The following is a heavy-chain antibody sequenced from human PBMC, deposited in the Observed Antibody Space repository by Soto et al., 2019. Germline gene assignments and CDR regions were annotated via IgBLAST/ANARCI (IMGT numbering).Heavy chain of an antibody. D-gene: IGHD2-15*01. J-gene: IGHJ4*02. Sequence: QVQLVESGGGVVQPGRSLRLSCAASGFTFSSFTMHWVRQAPGKGLEWLAVISSDVVNYYYAESVKGRFTSSRDTYKNPLYLQMNSLRNEDTGVYYWARGGAWTPEGLGYWGQGTLVTVSS. CDR2: ISSDVVNY. V-gene: IGHV3-30-3*01. CDR1: GFTFSSFT. CDR3: ARGGAWTPEGLGY.